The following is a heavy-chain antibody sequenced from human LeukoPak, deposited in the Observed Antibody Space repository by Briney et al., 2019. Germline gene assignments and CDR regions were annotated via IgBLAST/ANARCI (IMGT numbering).Heavy chain of an antibody. J-gene: IGHJ4*02. CDR1: GFTLSRYS. Sequence: GGSLRLSCAACGFTLSRYSMKWVREARGKGVDWFSSISSISSYISYADSVKGRFTISRDNAKNSLYLQMNSLRAEDTAVYYCARAGGSSWHTWGQGTLVTVSS. CDR2: ISSISSYI. V-gene: IGHV3-21*01. CDR3: ARAGGSSWHT. D-gene: IGHD6-13*01.